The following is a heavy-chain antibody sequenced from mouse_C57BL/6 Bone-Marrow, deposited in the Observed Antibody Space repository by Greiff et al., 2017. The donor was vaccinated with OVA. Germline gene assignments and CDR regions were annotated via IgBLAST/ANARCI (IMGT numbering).Heavy chain of an antibody. J-gene: IGHJ2*01. CDR1: GYTFTSYW. D-gene: IGHD1-1*01. CDR2: IHPNSGST. CDR3: ARITTVVGDY. Sequence: VQLQQSGAELVKPGASVKLSCKASGYTFTSYWMHWVKQRPGQGLEWIGMIHPNSGSTNYNEKFKSKATLTVDKSSSTAYLQLSSLTSEDSAVYYCARITTVVGDYWGQGTTLTVSS. V-gene: IGHV1-64*01.